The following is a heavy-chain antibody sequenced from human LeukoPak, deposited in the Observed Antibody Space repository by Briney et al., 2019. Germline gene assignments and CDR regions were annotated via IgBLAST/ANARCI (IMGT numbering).Heavy chain of an antibody. CDR3: TVAAAGYYYYGMDV. CDR2: ISGSGGST. CDR1: GFTFSSYA. V-gene: IGHV3-23*01. D-gene: IGHD6-13*01. Sequence: PGGSLRLSCAASGFTFSSYAMSWVRQAPGKGLEWVSAISGSGGSTYYADSVKGRFTISRDNSKNTLYLQMNSLRAEDTAVYYCTVAAAGYYYYGMDVWGQGTTVTVSS. J-gene: IGHJ6*02.